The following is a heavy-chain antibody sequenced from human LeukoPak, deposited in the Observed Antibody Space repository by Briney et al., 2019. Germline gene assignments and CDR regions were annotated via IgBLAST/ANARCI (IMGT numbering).Heavy chain of an antibody. D-gene: IGHD6-19*01. Sequence: SETLSLTCTVSGGSISSYYWSWIRQPPGKGLEWIGYIYYSGSTNYNPSLKSRVTISVETSKNEFSLKLSSVTAADTAVYYCARVAVAGVYYYYYMDVWGKGTTVTVSS. V-gene: IGHV4-59*12. CDR2: IYYSGST. CDR3: ARVAVAGVYYYYYMDV. J-gene: IGHJ6*03. CDR1: GGSISSYY.